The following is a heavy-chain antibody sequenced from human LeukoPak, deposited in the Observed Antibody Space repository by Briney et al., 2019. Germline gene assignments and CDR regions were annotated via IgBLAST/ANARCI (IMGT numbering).Heavy chain of an antibody. Sequence: GGSLRLSCAASGFTFSSYAMHWVRQAPGKGPEWVAVISYDGSNKYHADSVKGRFTISRDNSKNTLYLQMNSLRAEDTAVYYCAKKDGYNWGYFDYWGQGTLVTVSS. V-gene: IGHV3-30*04. J-gene: IGHJ4*02. CDR1: GFTFSSYA. CDR2: ISYDGSNK. D-gene: IGHD5-24*01. CDR3: AKKDGYNWGYFDY.